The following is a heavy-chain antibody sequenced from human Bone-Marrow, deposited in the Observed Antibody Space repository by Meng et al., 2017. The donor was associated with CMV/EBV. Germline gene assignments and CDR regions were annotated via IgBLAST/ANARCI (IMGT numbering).Heavy chain of an antibody. V-gene: IGHV4-39*01. CDR2: IYYSGST. Sequence: SEPLSLTCTVSGGSISSSSYYWGWIRQPPGKGLEWIGSIYYSGSTYYNPSLKSRVTISVDTSKNQFSLKLSSVTAADTAVYYCARVGQWELLDYWGQGTLVTVSS. J-gene: IGHJ4*02. CDR1: GGSISSSSYY. CDR3: ARVGQWELLDY. D-gene: IGHD1-26*01.